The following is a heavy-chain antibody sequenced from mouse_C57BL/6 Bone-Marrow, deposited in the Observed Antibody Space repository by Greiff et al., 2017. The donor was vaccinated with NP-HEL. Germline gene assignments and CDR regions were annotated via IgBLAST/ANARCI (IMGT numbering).Heavy chain of an antibody. Sequence: EVQLQQSGPELVKPGASVKISCKASGYSFTGYYMNWVKQSPEKSLEWIGEINPSTGGTTYNQKFKAKATLTVDKSSSTAYMQLKSLTSEDSAVYYCAGDYDGLMDYWGQGTSVTVSS. CDR2: INPSTGGT. V-gene: IGHV1-42*01. CDR3: AGDYDGLMDY. J-gene: IGHJ4*01. D-gene: IGHD2-4*01. CDR1: GYSFTGYY.